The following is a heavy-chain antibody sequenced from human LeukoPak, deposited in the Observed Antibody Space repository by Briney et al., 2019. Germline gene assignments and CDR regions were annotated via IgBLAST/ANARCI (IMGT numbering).Heavy chain of an antibody. D-gene: IGHD2-2*01. J-gene: IGHJ4*02. Sequence: PNSGNTGYAQKFQGRVTMTRNTSISTAYMELSSLRSEDTAVYYCARADIVVVPAAMDFDYWGQGTLVTVSS. CDR3: ARADIVVVPAAMDFDY. V-gene: IGHV1-8*01. CDR2: PNSGNT.